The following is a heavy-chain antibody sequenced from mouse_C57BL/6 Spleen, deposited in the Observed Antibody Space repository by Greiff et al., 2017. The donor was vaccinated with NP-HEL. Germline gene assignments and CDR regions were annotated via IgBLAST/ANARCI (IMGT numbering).Heavy chain of an antibody. Sequence: EVQLQQSGPELVKPGASVKISCKASGYTFTDYYMNWVKQSHGKSLEWIGDINPNNGGTSYNQKFKGKATLTVDKSSSTAYMELRSLTSEDSAVYYCAREAITSYFDVWGTRTTVTVSS. CDR3: AREAITSYFDV. CDR1: GYTFTDYY. J-gene: IGHJ1*03. V-gene: IGHV1-26*01. D-gene: IGHD1-1*01. CDR2: INPNNGGT.